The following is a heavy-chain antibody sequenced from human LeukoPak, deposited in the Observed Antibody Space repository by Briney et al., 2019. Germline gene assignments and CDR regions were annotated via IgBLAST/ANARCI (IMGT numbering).Heavy chain of an antibody. D-gene: IGHD2-8*01. CDR3: ARERVSRADAFDI. CDR1: GGSISSYY. Sequence: SETLSLTCTVSGGSISSYYWSWIRQPPGKGLEWIGYIYYSGSTNYNPSLKSRVTILVDTSKNQFSLKLSSVTAADTAVYYCARERVSRADAFDIWGQGTMVTVSS. J-gene: IGHJ3*02. V-gene: IGHV4-59*01. CDR2: IYYSGST.